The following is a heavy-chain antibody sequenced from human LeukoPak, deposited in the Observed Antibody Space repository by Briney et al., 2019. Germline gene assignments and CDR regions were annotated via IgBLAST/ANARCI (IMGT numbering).Heavy chain of an antibody. Sequence: QPGGSPRLSCAASGFTFSTSWMHWVRQAPGKGLVWVSRINPDGSSTDYADSVKGRFTISRDNAKNTLYLQMNSLRAEDAAVYYCVRDMGYYDKVWGQGTLVTVSS. CDR1: GFTFSTSW. J-gene: IGHJ4*02. CDR2: INPDGSST. D-gene: IGHD3-22*01. CDR3: VRDMGYYDKV. V-gene: IGHV3-74*01.